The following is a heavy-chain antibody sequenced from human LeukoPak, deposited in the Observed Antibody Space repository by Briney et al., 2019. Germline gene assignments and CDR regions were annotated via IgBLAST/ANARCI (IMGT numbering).Heavy chain of an antibody. Sequence: GGSLRLSCVASGFTFNSYAMSWVRQAPGKGLEWVSAISGSGSSTYYADYVKGRFTISRDNSKSTLYLQMNSLGAEDTALYYCAKDNGYCTSTSCFLEYWGQGTLVTVSS. V-gene: IGHV3-23*01. CDR2: ISGSGSST. CDR3: AKDNGYCTSTSCFLEY. D-gene: IGHD2-2*03. J-gene: IGHJ4*02. CDR1: GFTFNSYA.